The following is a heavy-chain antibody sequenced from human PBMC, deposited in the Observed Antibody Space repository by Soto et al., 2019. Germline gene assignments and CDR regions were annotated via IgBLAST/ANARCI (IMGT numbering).Heavy chain of an antibody. Sequence: VKVSCKASGGPYSSYAITWVRQAPGQGLEWMGGIIPIFGTANYAQKFQGRVTITADESTSTAYMELSSLRSEDTAVYYCARARGPSSGYYPYWFDPWGQGTLVTVSS. CDR1: GGPYSSYA. D-gene: IGHD3-22*01. CDR3: ARARGPSSGYYPYWFDP. J-gene: IGHJ5*02. CDR2: IIPIFGTA. V-gene: IGHV1-69*13.